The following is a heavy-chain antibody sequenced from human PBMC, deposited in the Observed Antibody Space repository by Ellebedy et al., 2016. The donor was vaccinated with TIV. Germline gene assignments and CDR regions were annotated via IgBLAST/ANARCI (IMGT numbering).Heavy chain of an antibody. CDR2: IYHDGSDK. Sequence: PGGSLRLSCAASGFPFGSFAMHWVRQAPGKGLEWVGVIYHDGSDKYYAESVRGRFTISRDNSKNTLFLQMNSLRGGDTAVYYCVRDVGYGGWNGFHYWGQGTLVTVSS. D-gene: IGHD3-3*01. CDR3: VRDVGYGGWNGFHY. V-gene: IGHV3-30*12. J-gene: IGHJ4*02. CDR1: GFPFGSFA.